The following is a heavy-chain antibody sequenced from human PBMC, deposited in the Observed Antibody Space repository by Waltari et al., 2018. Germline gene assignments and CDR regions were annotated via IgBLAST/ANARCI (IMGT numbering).Heavy chain of an antibody. Sequence: QVQLVQSGAEVKKPGASVKVSCKASGYTFTGYYMPWVRQAPGQGLEWMGRINPNSGGTNYAQKFQGRVTMTRDTSISTAYMELSRLRSDDTAVYYCASGLIPYYYYYYMDVWGKGTTVTVSS. CDR1: GYTFTGYY. D-gene: IGHD3-16*01. CDR3: ASGLIPYYYYYYMDV. V-gene: IGHV1-2*06. CDR2: INPNSGGT. J-gene: IGHJ6*03.